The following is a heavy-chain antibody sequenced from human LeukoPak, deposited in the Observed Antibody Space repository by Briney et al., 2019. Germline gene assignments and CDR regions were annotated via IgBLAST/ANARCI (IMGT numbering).Heavy chain of an antibody. V-gene: IGHV4-39*07. CDR3: ARGADGVSSNSRGWFDP. CDR2: IYYSGST. Sequence: PSETLSLTCTVSGGSISSSSYYWGWIRQPPGKRLEWIGSIYYSGSTYYNPSLKSRVTISVDTSKNQFSLKLSSVTAADTAVYSCARGADGVSSNSRGWFDPWGQGTLVTVSS. D-gene: IGHD2-15*01. CDR1: GGSISSSSYY. J-gene: IGHJ5*02.